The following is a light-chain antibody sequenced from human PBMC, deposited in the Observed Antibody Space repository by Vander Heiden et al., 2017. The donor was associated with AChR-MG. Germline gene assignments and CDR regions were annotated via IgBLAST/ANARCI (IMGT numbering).Light chain of an antibody. CDR2: INN. Sequence: QSVLTQPPSASGTPGQRATIPCSGSSSHIGSNTLDWYQQLPGTTPKLLIYINNQRPSGVPDRFSCSKSGTSASLAISGLQSEDEADYYCAAWDDSLNARVFGGGTKLTVL. CDR3: AAWDDSLNARV. CDR1: SSHIGSNT. J-gene: IGLJ2*01. V-gene: IGLV1-44*01.